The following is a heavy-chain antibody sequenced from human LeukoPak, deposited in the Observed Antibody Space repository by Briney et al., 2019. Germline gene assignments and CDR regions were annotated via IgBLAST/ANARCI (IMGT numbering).Heavy chain of an antibody. D-gene: IGHD2-2*02. V-gene: IGHV3-30*18. Sequence: GGSLRLSCAASGFRFSSYGMHWVRQAPGKGLEWVAVISYEGSNIYYADSVKGRFTISRDNSKNTLYLQMNSLRAEDTAVYFCVKGGYCSSTSCYSSIDYWGQGTLVTVSS. J-gene: IGHJ4*02. CDR2: ISYEGSNI. CDR3: VKGGYCSSTSCYSSIDY. CDR1: GFRFSSYG.